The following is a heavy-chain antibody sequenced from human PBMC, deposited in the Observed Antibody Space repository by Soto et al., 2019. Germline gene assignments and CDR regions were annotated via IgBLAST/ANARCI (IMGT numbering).Heavy chain of an antibody. CDR2: IYYSGST. CDR1: GGSISSYY. CDR3: ARRIAAAGTGWFDP. V-gene: IGHV4-59*08. Sequence: SETLSLTCTVSGGSISSYYWSWIRQPPGKGLEWIGYIYYSGSTNYNPSLKSRVTISVDTSKNQFSLKLSSVTAADTAVYYCARRIAAAGTGWFDPRGQGTLVTVSS. J-gene: IGHJ5*02. D-gene: IGHD6-13*01.